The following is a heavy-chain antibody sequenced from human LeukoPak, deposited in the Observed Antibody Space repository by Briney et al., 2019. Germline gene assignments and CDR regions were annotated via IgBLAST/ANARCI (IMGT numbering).Heavy chain of an antibody. Sequence: GGSLRLSCVASGFTVSANYMTWVRQAPGKGLEWVSLMYSNGDTYYAESVKGRFTLSRDNSKNTLYLQMNSLRVEDTAVYYCARESAYHMDVWGQGTTVAVSS. CDR1: GFTVSANY. J-gene: IGHJ6*02. V-gene: IGHV3-66*01. CDR2: MYSNGDT. CDR3: ARESAYHMDV.